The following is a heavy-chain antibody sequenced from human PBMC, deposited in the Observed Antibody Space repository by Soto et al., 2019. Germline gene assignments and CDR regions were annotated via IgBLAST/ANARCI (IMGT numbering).Heavy chain of an antibody. D-gene: IGHD2-15*01. CDR1: GFTFSTYA. J-gene: IGHJ4*02. Sequence: DVNLLQSGGGSAQPGGSLRLSCATSGFTFSTYAMTWVRQVPGRGVQWVSTILPDETGFYTVSVKGRFTISRDNYRGIVYLQMNDLWVEDAAIYYCAKDRLPTSGQRFYFDSWGQGSLVTVSS. V-gene: IGHV3-23*01. CDR3: AKDRLPTSGQRFYFDS. CDR2: ILPDETG.